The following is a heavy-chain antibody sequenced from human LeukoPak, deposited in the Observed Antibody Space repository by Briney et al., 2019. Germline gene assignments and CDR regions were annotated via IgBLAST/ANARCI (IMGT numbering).Heavy chain of an antibody. CDR2: IRSKANSYAT. J-gene: IGHJ1*01. Sequence: GGSLRLSCAASGFTFSGSAMHWVRPASGRGLEWVGSIRSKANSYATAYAASVKGRFTISRDDSKNTAYLQMNSLKTEDTAVYYCTRHSPSYYYDSSGYYRIAEYFQHWGQGTLVTVSS. D-gene: IGHD3-22*01. CDR1: GFTFSGSA. CDR3: TRHSPSYYYDSSGYYRIAEYFQH. V-gene: IGHV3-73*01.